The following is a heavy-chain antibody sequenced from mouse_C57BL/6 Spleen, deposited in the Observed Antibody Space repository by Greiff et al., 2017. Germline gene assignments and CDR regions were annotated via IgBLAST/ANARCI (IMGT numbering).Heavy chain of an antibody. CDR3: ARPYYYGTRYYYAMDY. D-gene: IGHD1-1*01. CDR2: ISSGSSSI. V-gene: IGHV5-17*01. CDR1: GFTFSDYG. Sequence: EVQGVEPGGGLVKPGGSLKLSCAASGFTFSDYGMHWVRQAPGKGLEWVAYISSGSSSIYYADTVKGRFTISKDNAKNTLFLQMTSLRSEDTAMCYCARPYYYGTRYYYAMDYWGQGTSVTVSS. J-gene: IGHJ4*01.